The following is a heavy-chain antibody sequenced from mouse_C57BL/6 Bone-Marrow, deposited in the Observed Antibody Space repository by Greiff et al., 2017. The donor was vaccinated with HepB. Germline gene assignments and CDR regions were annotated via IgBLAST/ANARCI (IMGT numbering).Heavy chain of an antibody. CDR1: GYTFTGYW. D-gene: IGHD2-14*01. J-gene: IGHJ3*01. Sequence: VQLQQSGAELMKPGASVKLSCKATGYTFTGYWIEWVKQRPGHGLEWIGEILPGSGSTNYTEKFKGKATFTADTSSNTAYMQLSSLTTEDSAIYYCARRRYVPWFAYWGQGTLVTVSA. V-gene: IGHV1-9*01. CDR2: ILPGSGST. CDR3: ARRRYVPWFAY.